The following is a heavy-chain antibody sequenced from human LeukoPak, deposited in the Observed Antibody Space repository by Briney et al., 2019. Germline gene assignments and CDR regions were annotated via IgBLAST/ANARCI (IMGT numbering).Heavy chain of an antibody. CDR3: ARRLIRGGGADY. V-gene: IGHV5-51*01. D-gene: IGHD3-10*01. CDR1: GYIFSSHW. Sequence: NPGESLKISCKCSGYIFSSHWIGWVRQLPGKGLEWMGIIYPGDSETRYSPSFEGHVTISADRSISTAYLQWSSLKASDTAMYYCARRLIRGGGADYWGQGTLVSVSS. CDR2: IYPGDSET. J-gene: IGHJ4*02.